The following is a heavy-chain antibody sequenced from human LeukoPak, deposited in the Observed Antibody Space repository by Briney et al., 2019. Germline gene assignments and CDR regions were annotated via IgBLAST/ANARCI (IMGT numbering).Heavy chain of an antibody. Sequence: GGSLRLSCAASGFTFSNYWVLWVRQAPGKGLVWVSRLNIDGGTTIYADSVKGRFTISRDNSKNTLYLQVNSLRAEDTAVYYCAKDLSRGGAFDYWGQGTLVTVSS. V-gene: IGHV3-74*01. CDR2: LNIDGGTT. CDR1: GFTFSNYW. CDR3: AKDLSRGGAFDY. D-gene: IGHD5-24*01. J-gene: IGHJ4*02.